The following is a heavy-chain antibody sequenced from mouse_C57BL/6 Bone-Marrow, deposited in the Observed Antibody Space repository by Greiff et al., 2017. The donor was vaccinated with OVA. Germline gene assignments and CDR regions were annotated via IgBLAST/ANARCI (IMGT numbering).Heavy chain of an antibody. D-gene: IGHD1-1*01. Sequence: QVQLKQSGAELVRPGASVKLSCKASGYTFTDYYINWVKQRPGQGLEWIARIYPGSGNTYYNEKFKGKATLTAEKSSSTAYMQLSSLTSEDSAVYYCARHYGSSFDYWGQGTTLTVSS. CDR3: ARHYGSSFDY. V-gene: IGHV1-76*01. J-gene: IGHJ2*01. CDR2: IYPGSGNT. CDR1: GYTFTDYY.